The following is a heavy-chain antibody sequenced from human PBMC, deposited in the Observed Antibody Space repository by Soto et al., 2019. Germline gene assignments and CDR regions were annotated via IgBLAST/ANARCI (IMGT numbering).Heavy chain of an antibody. J-gene: IGHJ6*02. D-gene: IGHD5-12*01. CDR3: ARGAHSGYNPPRKLYYYYCGMDV. CDR1: GFTFSSYD. Sequence: PGGSLRLSCAASGFTFSSYDMHWVRQATGKGLEWVSAIGTAGDTYYPGSVKGRFTISRENAKNSLYLQMNSLRAGDTAVYYCARGAHSGYNPPRKLYYYYCGMDVWGQGAKVTVYS. V-gene: IGHV3-13*01. CDR2: IGTAGDT.